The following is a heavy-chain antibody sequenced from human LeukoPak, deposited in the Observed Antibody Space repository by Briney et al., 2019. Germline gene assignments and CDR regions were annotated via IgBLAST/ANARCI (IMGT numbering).Heavy chain of an antibody. V-gene: IGHV1-2*02. D-gene: IGHD1-26*01. CDR2: INPNSGGT. CDR3: ARGGWELLRTSFDY. J-gene: IGHJ4*02. CDR1: GYTFTGYY. Sequence: ASVKVSCEASGYTFTGYYMHWVRQAPGQGLEWMGWINPNSGGTNYAQKFQGRVTMNRDTSISTAYMELRRLTSDDTAVYYCARGGWELLRTSFDYWGQGTLVTVSS.